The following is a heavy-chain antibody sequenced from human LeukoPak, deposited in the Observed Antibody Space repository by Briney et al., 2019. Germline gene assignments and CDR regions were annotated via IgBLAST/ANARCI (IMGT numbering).Heavy chain of an antibody. J-gene: IGHJ5*02. CDR1: GYTFTGYY. CDR3: AREYVWGSYRYTNWFDP. Sequence: ASVKVSCKASGYTFTGYYMHWVRQAPGQGLEWMGWINPNSGGTNYAQKFQGRVTMTRDTSISTAYMELSRLRSEDTAVYYCAREYVWGSYRYTNWFDPWGQGTLVTVSS. D-gene: IGHD3-16*02. V-gene: IGHV1-2*02. CDR2: INPNSGGT.